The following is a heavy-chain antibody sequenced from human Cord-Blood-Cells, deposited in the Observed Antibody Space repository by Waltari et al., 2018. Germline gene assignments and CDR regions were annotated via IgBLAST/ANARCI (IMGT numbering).Heavy chain of an antibody. J-gene: IGHJ6*02. V-gene: IGHV3-48*03. CDR1: GFTCSSYE. Sequence: EVQLVESGGGLVQPGGSLRLSCAASGFTCSSYEMNWVRQAPGKGLEWVSYISSSGSTIYYADSVKGRFTISRDNAKNSLYLQMNSLRAEDTAVYYCVLVVYSILYYGMDVWGQGTTVTVSS. D-gene: IGHD2-8*02. CDR3: VLVVYSILYYGMDV. CDR2: ISSSGSTI.